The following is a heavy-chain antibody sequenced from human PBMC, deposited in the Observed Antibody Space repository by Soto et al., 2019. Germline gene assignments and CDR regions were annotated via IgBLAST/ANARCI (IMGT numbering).Heavy chain of an antibody. CDR2: IYYSGST. CDR1: GGSISSYY. D-gene: IGHD2-2*03. V-gene: IGHV4-59*01. CDR3: ARGSGDCSSTSCYATFDY. J-gene: IGHJ4*02. Sequence: QVQLQESGPGLVKPSETLSLTCTVSGGSISSYYWSWIRQPPGKGLEWIGYIYYSGSTNYNPSLKSRVTISVDTSKNQFSLKLSSVTAADTAVYYCARGSGDCSSTSCYATFDYWGQGTLVTVSS.